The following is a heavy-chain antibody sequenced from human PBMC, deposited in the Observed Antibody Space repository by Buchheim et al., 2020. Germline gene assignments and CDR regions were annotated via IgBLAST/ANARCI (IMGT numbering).Heavy chain of an antibody. CDR1: GFTFSSYA. D-gene: IGHD4-23*01. CDR3: AKAFMDSVVTRPYNPY. Sequence: EVQLLESGGGLVQPGGSLRLSCAASGFTFSSYAMSWVRQAPGKGLEWVSAISGSGGSTYYADSVKGRFTIPRHNSKNTTSLPMNSLRAEDTAVYYCAKAFMDSVVTRPYNPYWGQGTL. CDR2: ISGSGGST. V-gene: IGHV3-23*01. J-gene: IGHJ4*02.